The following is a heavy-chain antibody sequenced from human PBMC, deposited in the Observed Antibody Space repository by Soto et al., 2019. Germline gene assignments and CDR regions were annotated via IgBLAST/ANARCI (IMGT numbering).Heavy chain of an antibody. CDR1: GFSFSSFG. D-gene: IGHD3-3*01. V-gene: IGHV3-33*03. J-gene: IGHJ4*02. Sequence: GGSLRLSCAASGFSFSSFGMHWVRQAPGKGLEWVAIIWYDGSLEYYADSVKGRFTISRDNSKNTLYLQMNSLRVEDTAVYYSAKPSYDFWSGYYHPFDYWGQGTLVTVSS. CDR2: IWYDGSLE. CDR3: AKPSYDFWSGYYHPFDY.